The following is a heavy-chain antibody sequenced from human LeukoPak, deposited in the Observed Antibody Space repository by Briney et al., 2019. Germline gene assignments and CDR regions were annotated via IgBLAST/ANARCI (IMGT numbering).Heavy chain of an antibody. CDR3: ARGVAEHYYDSSGYYSPFDY. Sequence: SETLSLTCTVSGGSISSSSYYWGWIRQPPGKGLEWIGSIYYSGSTYYNPSLKSRVTISVDTSKNQFSLKLSSVTAADTAVYYCARGVAEHYYDSSGYYSPFDYWGQGTLVTVSS. CDR2: IYYSGST. D-gene: IGHD3-22*01. J-gene: IGHJ4*02. V-gene: IGHV4-39*07. CDR1: GGSISSSSYY.